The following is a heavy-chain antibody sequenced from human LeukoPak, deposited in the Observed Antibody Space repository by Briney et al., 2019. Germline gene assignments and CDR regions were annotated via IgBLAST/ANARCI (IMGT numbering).Heavy chain of an antibody. D-gene: IGHD2-2*02. CDR3: AKEGYCSSTSCYNLDY. CDR1: GFTFSSYA. Sequence: GGSLRLSCAASGFTFSSYAMRWVRQAPGKGLEWVSAISGSGGSTYYADSVKGRFTISRDNSKNTLYLQMNSLRAEDTAVYYCAKEGYCSSTSCYNLDYWGQGTLVTVSS. V-gene: IGHV3-23*01. CDR2: ISGSGGST. J-gene: IGHJ4*02.